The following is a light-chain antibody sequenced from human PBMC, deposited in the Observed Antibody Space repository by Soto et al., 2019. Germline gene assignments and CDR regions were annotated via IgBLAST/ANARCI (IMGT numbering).Light chain of an antibody. V-gene: IGLV2-14*01. CDR2: EVN. CDR3: ASYGGRDDMI. J-gene: IGLJ2*01. Sequence: QSVLTQPASVSGSPGQSITVSCTGTSSDIGGYNYVSWYQHHPGKPPQLIIYEVNLRPSGVSDRFSASKSGDTAPLTVSGLQAEDEADYFCASYGGRDDMIFGGGTKVTVL. CDR1: SSDIGGYNY.